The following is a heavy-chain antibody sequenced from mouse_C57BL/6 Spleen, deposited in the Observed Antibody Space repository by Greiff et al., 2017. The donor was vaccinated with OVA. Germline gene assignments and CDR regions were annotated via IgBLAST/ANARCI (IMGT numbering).Heavy chain of an antibody. CDR3: ARRNYYGSIWYFDV. D-gene: IGHD1-1*01. CDR1: GYAFSSYW. J-gene: IGHJ1*03. V-gene: IGHV1-80*01. CDR2: IYPGDGDT. Sequence: VKLVESGAELVKPGASVKISCKASGYAFSSYWMNWVKQRPGKGLEWIGQIYPGDGDTNYNGKFKGKATLTADKSSSTAYMQLSSLTSEDSAVYFCARRNYYGSIWYFDVWGTGTTVTVSS.